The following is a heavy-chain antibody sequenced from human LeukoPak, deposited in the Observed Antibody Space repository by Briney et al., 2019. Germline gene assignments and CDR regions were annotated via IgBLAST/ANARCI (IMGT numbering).Heavy chain of an antibody. J-gene: IGHJ3*02. V-gene: IGHV1-2*06. Sequence: ASVKVSCKASVYTFTGYYMHWVRQARGQGLEWMGRINPNSGGTNYAQKFQGRVTMTRDTSISTAYMELSRLRSDDTAVYYCAGNGYSYGNNAFDIWGQGTMVTVSS. CDR3: AGNGYSYGNNAFDI. D-gene: IGHD5-18*01. CDR1: VYTFTGYY. CDR2: INPNSGGT.